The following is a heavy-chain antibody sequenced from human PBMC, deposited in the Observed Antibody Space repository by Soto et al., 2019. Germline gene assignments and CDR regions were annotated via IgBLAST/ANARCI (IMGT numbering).Heavy chain of an antibody. J-gene: IGHJ6*02. Sequence: QVQLVESGGGVVQPGRSLRLSCAASGFTFSSYGMHWVRQAPGKGLEWVAVIWYDGSNKYYADSVKGRFTISRDNSKNTLYLQMNSLRAEDTAVYYCARDPWLAAAGTDGMDVWGQGTTVTVS. V-gene: IGHV3-33*01. D-gene: IGHD6-13*01. CDR3: ARDPWLAAAGTDGMDV. CDR1: GFTFSSYG. CDR2: IWYDGSNK.